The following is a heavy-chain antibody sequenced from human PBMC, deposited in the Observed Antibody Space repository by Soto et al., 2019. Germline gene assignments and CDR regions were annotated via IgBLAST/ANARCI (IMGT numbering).Heavy chain of an antibody. CDR1: GFSLHKNTMG. V-gene: IGHV2-5*02. Sequence: CCSWGFSLHKNTMGVGWIRQPPGRALEWLAVIYWDDDKRYNPSLRSRLTITKDTSKRRVVLTMTYMEPADTATYYCAHRLGGFTWNDGYLDYWGHRTLLTVSS. J-gene: IGHJ4*01. CDR2: IYWDDDK. CDR3: AHRLGGFTWNDGYLDY. D-gene: IGHD1-1*01.